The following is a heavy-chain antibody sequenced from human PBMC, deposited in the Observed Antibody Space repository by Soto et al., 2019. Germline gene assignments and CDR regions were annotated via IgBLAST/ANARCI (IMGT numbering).Heavy chain of an antibody. CDR3: ARGYNFWSGYYDY. Sequence: GGSLRLSCAASGFTFSSYAMHWVRQAPGKGLEWVAVISYDGSNKYYADSVKGRSTISRDNSKNTLYLQMNSLRAEDTAVYYCARGYNFWSGYYDYWGQGTLVTVSS. J-gene: IGHJ4*02. V-gene: IGHV3-30-3*01. CDR2: ISYDGSNK. D-gene: IGHD3-3*01. CDR1: GFTFSSYA.